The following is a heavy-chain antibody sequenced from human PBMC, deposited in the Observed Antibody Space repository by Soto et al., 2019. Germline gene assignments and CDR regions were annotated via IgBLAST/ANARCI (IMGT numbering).Heavy chain of an antibody. D-gene: IGHD1-26*01. CDR2: IKQDGTEK. V-gene: IGHV3-7*01. J-gene: IGHJ6*02. Sequence: EVQLVESGGGLVQPGGSLRLSCAASGFTFSTYWMSWVRRTPGKGLEWVANIKQDGTEKYYVDSVRGRLTVSRDNAKSSLYLQMNSLRVEDTAVYYGTTSPHRDSERVFVWGQGTAVNVS. CDR3: TTSPHRDSERVFV. CDR1: GFTFSTYW.